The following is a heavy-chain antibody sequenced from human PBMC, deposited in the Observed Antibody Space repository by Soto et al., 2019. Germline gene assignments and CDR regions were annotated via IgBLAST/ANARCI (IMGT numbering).Heavy chain of an antibody. V-gene: IGHV3-30*03. CDR1: GFTFSSYS. J-gene: IGHJ6*02. CDR2: ISYDGSNK. Sequence: QVQLVESGGGVVQPGRSLRLSCAASGFTFSSYSMHWVRQAPGKGLEWVAVISYDGSNKYYADSVKGRFTISRDNSKNTLYLQMNSLRPEDTAVYYCAREIYGMDVWGQGTTVTVSS. CDR3: AREIYGMDV.